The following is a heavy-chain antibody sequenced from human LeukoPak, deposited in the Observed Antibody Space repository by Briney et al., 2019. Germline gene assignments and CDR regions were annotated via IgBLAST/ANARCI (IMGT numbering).Heavy chain of an antibody. CDR1: GGTFSSYA. V-gene: IGHV1-69*01. CDR2: IIPIFGTA. J-gene: IGHJ6*03. CDR3: ARSFRGSLVPAGYYYYMDV. Sequence: SVKVSCKASGGTFSSYAISWVRQAPGQGLEWMGGIIPIFGTANYAQKFQGRVTITADESTSTAYMELSSLRSDDTAVYYCARSFRGSLVPAGYYYYMDVWGKGTTVTVSS. D-gene: IGHD2-2*01.